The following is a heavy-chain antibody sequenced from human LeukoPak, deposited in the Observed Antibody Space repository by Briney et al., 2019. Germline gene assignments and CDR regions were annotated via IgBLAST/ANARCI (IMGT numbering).Heavy chain of an antibody. CDR1: GGSFNRYF. D-gene: IGHD6-19*01. V-gene: IGHV4-34*01. J-gene: IGHJ5*02. CDR2: INHSGIF. Sequence: SETLSLTCTVYGGSFNRYFYSWIRQPPGKGLEWIGEINHSGIFDYNPSLKSRVTISVDTSKKQFSLKLSSVTAADTAVYYCARQEAIAVAGTGSGWFDPWGQGTLVTVSS. CDR3: ARQEAIAVAGTGSGWFDP.